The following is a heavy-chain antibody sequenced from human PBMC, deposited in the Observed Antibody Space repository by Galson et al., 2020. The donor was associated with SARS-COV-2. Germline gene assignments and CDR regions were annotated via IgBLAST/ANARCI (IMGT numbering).Heavy chain of an antibody. D-gene: IGHD3-3*01. CDR3: AKDLSGFWSGYLDY. Sequence: GGSLRLSCAASGFTFDDYAMHWVRQAPGKGLEWVSGISWNSGSIGYADSVKGRFTISRDNAKNSLYLQMNSLRAEDTALYYCAKDLSGFWSGYLDYWGQGTLVTVSS. V-gene: IGHV3-9*01. J-gene: IGHJ4*02. CDR2: ISWNSGSI. CDR1: GFTFDDYA.